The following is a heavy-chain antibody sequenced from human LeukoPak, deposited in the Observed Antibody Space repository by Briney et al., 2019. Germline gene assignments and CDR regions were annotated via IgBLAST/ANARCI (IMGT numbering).Heavy chain of an antibody. CDR3: ARDKTRGLGYSYSKSGNYFDY. J-gene: IGHJ4*02. Sequence: PGGSLGLSCAASGFTFSSYEMNWVRQAPGKGLEWVSYISSSGSTIYCADSVKGRFTISRDNAKNSLYLQMNSLRAEDTAVYSCARDKTRGLGYSYSKSGNYFDYWGQGTLVTVSS. D-gene: IGHD5-18*01. CDR1: GFTFSSYE. V-gene: IGHV3-48*03. CDR2: ISSSGSTI.